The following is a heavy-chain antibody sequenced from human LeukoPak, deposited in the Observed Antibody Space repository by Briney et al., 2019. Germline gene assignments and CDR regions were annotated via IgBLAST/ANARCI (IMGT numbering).Heavy chain of an antibody. CDR3: ARQDYDFWSGSPNWFDP. Sequence: ASVKVSCKASGYTFTGYYMHWVRQAPGQGLEWMGRINPNSGGTNYAQKFQGRVTMTRDTSISTAYMELSRLRSEDTAVYYCARQDYDFWSGSPNWFDPWGQGTLVTVSS. J-gene: IGHJ5*02. CDR1: GYTFTGYY. V-gene: IGHV1-2*06. CDR2: INPNSGGT. D-gene: IGHD3-3*01.